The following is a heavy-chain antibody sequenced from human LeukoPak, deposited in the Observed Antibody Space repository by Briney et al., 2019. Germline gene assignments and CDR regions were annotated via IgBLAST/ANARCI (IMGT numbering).Heavy chain of an antibody. J-gene: IGHJ4*02. CDR1: GFTVSTYY. CDR3: AXARPTPNPYGSGSYYDY. CDR2: IYSGGGT. Sequence: GGSLRLSCAASGFTVSTYYMSWVRQAPGKGLEWVSVIYSGGGTHYADSVKGRFSISRDNSKNTLYLQMNSLRAEDTAVYYCAXARPTPNPYGSGSYYDYWGQGTLVTVSS. D-gene: IGHD3-10*01. V-gene: IGHV3-66*01.